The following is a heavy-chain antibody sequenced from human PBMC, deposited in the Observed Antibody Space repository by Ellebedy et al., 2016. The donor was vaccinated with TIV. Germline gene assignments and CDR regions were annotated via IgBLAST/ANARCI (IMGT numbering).Heavy chain of an antibody. CDR3: AKALGGRCTNNVCHIDY. J-gene: IGHJ4*02. D-gene: IGHD2-8*01. Sequence: PGGSLRLSCAASGFTFSSYAMSWVRQAPGKGLEWVSSITGGGGSTYYADSVKGRFTFSRDNSKKTLYLQMNSLRAEDTAVYYCAKALGGRCTNNVCHIDYWGQGTLVTVSS. CDR2: ITGGGGST. CDR1: GFTFSSYA. V-gene: IGHV3-23*01.